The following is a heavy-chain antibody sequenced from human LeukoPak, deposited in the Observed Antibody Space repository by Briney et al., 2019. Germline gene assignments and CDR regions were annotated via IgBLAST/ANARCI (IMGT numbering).Heavy chain of an antibody. CDR2: IYDRGST. V-gene: IGHV4-59*01. CDR1: GGSISSYY. J-gene: IGHJ4*02. CDR3: ARGRTFDN. Sequence: SETLSLTCTVSGGSISSYYWSWIRQPPGKGLEWIGNIYDRGSTKYNPSLRSRVTISVDTSKNQFSLRLSSVTAADTAVYYCARGRTFDNWGQGTLVTVSS.